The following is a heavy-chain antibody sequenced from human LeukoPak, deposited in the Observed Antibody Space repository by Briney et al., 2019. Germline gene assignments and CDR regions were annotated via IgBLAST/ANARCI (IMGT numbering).Heavy chain of an antibody. V-gene: IGHV3-21*01. D-gene: IGHD6-19*01. J-gene: IGHJ4*02. CDR3: ARDEFLGKVWWLVPRPVDY. CDR1: GFTFSSYS. CDR2: ISSSSSYK. Sequence: PGGALRLSCAASGFTFSSYSMKLVRQAAGKGLEWGASISSSSSYKYYADSDKGRFPISRDNTKKSMYLQMNTLRAEDTAVYYSARDEFLGKVWWLVPRPVDYWGQGTLVTVSS.